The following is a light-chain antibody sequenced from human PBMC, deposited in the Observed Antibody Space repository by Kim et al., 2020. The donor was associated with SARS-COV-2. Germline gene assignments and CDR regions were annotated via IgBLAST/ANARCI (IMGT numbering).Light chain of an antibody. CDR1: QIIGNV. CDR2: GTS. J-gene: IGKJ2*01. V-gene: IGKV3-15*01. Sequence: EIVLTQSPATLSVSPGERATLSCRASQIIGNVLAWYQQRRGQAPRLLIYGTSNRATGIPARFSGSGSGTDFTLTISDLQSEDFAVYFCQQYTWPLFTFGQGTKLEI. CDR3: QQYTWPLFT.